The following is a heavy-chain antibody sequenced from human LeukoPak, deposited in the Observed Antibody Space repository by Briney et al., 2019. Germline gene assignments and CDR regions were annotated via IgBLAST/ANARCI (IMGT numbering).Heavy chain of an antibody. V-gene: IGHV3-11*01. D-gene: IGHD6-19*01. CDR2: ISSSGSTI. CDR3: ARAHNESSITQWLVRYYGMDV. Sequence: LSLTRTVSGGSISSYYWSWIRRAPGKGLEWASYISSSGSTIYYADSVKGRFTISRDNAKNSLYLQMNSLRAEDTAVYYCARAHNESSITQWLVRYYGMDVWGQGTTVTVSS. CDR1: GGSISSYY. J-gene: IGHJ6*02.